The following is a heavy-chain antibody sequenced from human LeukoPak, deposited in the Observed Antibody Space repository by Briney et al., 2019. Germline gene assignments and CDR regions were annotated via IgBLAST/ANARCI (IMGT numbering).Heavy chain of an antibody. Sequence: ASVKVSCKASGYRFTSYGISWVRQAPGQGLEWMGWISAYNGNTNYAHKLQGRVTMTTDTSTNTAYMELRSLRSDDTAVYYCARDGGGYSYGFPPQFDFWGQGTLVTVSS. CDR3: ARDGGGYSYGFPPQFDF. D-gene: IGHD5-18*01. CDR1: GYRFTSYG. V-gene: IGHV1-18*01. J-gene: IGHJ4*02. CDR2: ISAYNGNT.